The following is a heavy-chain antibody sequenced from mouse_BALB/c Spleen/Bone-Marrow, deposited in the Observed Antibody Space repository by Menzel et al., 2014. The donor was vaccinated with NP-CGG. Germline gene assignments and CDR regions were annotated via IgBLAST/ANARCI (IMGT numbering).Heavy chain of an antibody. D-gene: IGHD3-2*01. CDR1: GFNIKDTY. J-gene: IGHJ2*01. Sequence: EVQLQQSGAELVKPGASVKLSCTASGFNIKDTYMHWVKQRPEPGLEWIGRIDPANGNTKYDPKFQGKATITADTSSNTAYLQLSSLTSEDTAVYYCATDSSGYLDYWGQGTTLTVSS. V-gene: IGHV14-3*02. CDR3: ATDSSGYLDY. CDR2: IDPANGNT.